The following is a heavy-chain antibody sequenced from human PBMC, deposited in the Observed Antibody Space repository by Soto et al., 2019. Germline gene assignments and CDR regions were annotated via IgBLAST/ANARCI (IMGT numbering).Heavy chain of an antibody. CDR2: IYYSGST. Sequence: SETLSLTCTVSGGSISSYYWSWIRQPPGKGLEWIGYIYYSGSTNYNPSLKSRVTISVDTSKSQFSLKLSSVTAADTAVYYCARAYCSSTSCYPTENWFDPWGQGTLVTVSS. J-gene: IGHJ5*02. CDR3: ARAYCSSTSCYPTENWFDP. CDR1: GGSISSYY. V-gene: IGHV4-59*01. D-gene: IGHD2-2*01.